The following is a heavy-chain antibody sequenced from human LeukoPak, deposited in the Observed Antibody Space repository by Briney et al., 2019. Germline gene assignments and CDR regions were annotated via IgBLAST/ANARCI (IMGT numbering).Heavy chain of an antibody. D-gene: IGHD3-9*01. J-gene: IGHJ4*02. CDR3: ARDPTLLRYFDWLPYYFDY. V-gene: IGHV4-38-2*02. Sequence: SETLSLTSTVSGYSISSGYYWGWIRQPPGKGLEWIGSIYHSGSTYYNPSLKSRVTISVDTSKNQFSLKLSSVTAADTAVYYCARDPTLLRYFDWLPYYFDYWGQGTLVTVSS. CDR2: IYHSGST. CDR1: GYSISSGYY.